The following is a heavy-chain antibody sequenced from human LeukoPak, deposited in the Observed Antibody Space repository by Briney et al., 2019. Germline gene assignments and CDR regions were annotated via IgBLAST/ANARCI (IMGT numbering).Heavy chain of an antibody. CDR1: GYTFTSYG. D-gene: IGHD2-2*02. J-gene: IGHJ4*02. Sequence: GASVKVSCKASGYTFTSYGISWVRQAPGQGLEWMGWISAYNGNTNYAQKLQGRVTMTIDTSTSTAYMELRSLRSDDTAVYYCARDFRYCSSTSCYTGDYWGQGTLVTVSS. CDR2: ISAYNGNT. V-gene: IGHV1-18*01. CDR3: ARDFRYCSSTSCYTGDY.